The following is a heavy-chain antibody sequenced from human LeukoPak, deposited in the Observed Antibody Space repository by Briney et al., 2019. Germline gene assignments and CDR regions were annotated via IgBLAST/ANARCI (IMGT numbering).Heavy chain of an antibody. CDR1: GGSISSYY. CDR3: ATRAPLGSHQQPGVSDY. J-gene: IGHJ4*02. D-gene: IGHD1-26*01. Sequence: SETLSLTCTVSGGSISSYYWSWIRQPPGKGLEWIGEINHSGSTNYNPSLKSRVTISVDTSKNQFSLKLSSVTAADTAVYYCATRAPLGSHQQPGVSDYWGQGTLVTASS. V-gene: IGHV4-34*01. CDR2: INHSGST.